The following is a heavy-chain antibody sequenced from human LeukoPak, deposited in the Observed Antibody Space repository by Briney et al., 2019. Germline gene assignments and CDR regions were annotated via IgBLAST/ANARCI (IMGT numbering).Heavy chain of an antibody. V-gene: IGHV3-23*01. CDR1: GFTFDDYA. D-gene: IGHD3-22*01. Sequence: GGSLRLSCAASGFTFDDYAMHWVRQAPGKGLEWVSGISGSGGSTYYADSVKGRFTISRDNSKNTLYLQMNSLRAEDTAVYYCAKVEVGYDSSGYSYFDYWGQGTLVTVSS. CDR2: ISGSGGST. J-gene: IGHJ4*02. CDR3: AKVEVGYDSSGYSYFDY.